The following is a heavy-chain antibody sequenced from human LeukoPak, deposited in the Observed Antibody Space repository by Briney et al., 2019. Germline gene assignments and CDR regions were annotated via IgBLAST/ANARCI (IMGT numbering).Heavy chain of an antibody. J-gene: IGHJ6*03. CDR2: INPNSGGT. CDR1: GYTFTGYY. V-gene: IGHV1-2*02. Sequence: ASVKVSCKASGYTFTGYYMHWVRQAPGQGLEWMGWINPNSGGTNYAQKFQGRVTMTRDTSISTAYMELSRLRSDDTAVYYCARAVVTPPLWDYYYMDVWGKGTTVTVSS. D-gene: IGHD4-23*01. CDR3: ARAVVTPPLWDYYYMDV.